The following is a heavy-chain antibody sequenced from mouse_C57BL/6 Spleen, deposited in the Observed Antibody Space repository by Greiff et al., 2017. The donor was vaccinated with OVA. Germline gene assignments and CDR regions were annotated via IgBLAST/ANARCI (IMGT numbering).Heavy chain of an antibody. J-gene: IGHJ2*01. CDR1: GFTFSDYG. CDR3: ARPLYYYGSSLDY. V-gene: IGHV5-17*01. CDR2: ISSGSSTI. D-gene: IGHD1-1*01. Sequence: DVMLVESGGGLVKPGGSLKLSCAASGFTFSDYGMHWVRQAPEKGLEWVAYISSGSSTIYYADTVKGRFTISRDNAKNTLFLQMTSLRSEDTAMYYCARPLYYYGSSLDYWGQGTTLTVSS.